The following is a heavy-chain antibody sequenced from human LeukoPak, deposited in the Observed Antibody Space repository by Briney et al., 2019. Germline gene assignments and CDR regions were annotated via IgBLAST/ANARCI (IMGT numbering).Heavy chain of an antibody. V-gene: IGHV1-2*02. D-gene: IGHD3-16*01. CDR2: INPNSGGP. Sequence: ASVNVSCTASGYTFTGYYIHWVRQAPGQGLEWMGWINPNSGGPNYAQKFQGRVTMTRDTSISTAYMEMSRLRSDDTAVYYCARDVSAGGTNWFDPWGQGTLVTVSS. J-gene: IGHJ5*02. CDR1: GYTFTGYY. CDR3: ARDVSAGGTNWFDP.